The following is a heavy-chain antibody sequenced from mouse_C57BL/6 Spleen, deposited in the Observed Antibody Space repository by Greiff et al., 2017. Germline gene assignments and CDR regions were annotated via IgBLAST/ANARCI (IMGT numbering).Heavy chain of an antibody. Sequence: QVHVKQPGTELVKPGASVKLSCKASGYTFTSYWVHWVKQRPGQGLEWIGNINPSNGGTNYNEKFKSKATLTVDKSSSTAYMQLSSLTSEDSAVYYCARLEDYGYAMDYWGQGTSVTVSS. J-gene: IGHJ4*01. V-gene: IGHV1-53*01. CDR1: GYTFTSYW. CDR3: ARLEDYGYAMDY. D-gene: IGHD2-4*01. CDR2: INPSNGGT.